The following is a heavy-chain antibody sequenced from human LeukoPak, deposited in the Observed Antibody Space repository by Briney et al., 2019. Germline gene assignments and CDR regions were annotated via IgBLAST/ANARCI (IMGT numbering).Heavy chain of an antibody. CDR3: ARGRTMVAFDY. V-gene: IGHV4-34*01. D-gene: IGHD4/OR15-4a*01. J-gene: IGHJ4*02. CDR2: INHSGST. Sequence: SETLSLTCAVYGGSFSGYYWSWIRQPPGKGLEWIGEINHSGSTNYNPSLKSRVTISVDTSKNQFSLKLSSVTAADTAVYYCARGRTMVAFDYWGQGTLVTVSS. CDR1: GGSFSGYY.